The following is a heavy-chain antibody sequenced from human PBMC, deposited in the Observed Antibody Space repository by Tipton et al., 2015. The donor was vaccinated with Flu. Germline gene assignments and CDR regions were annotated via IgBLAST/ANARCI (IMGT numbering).Heavy chain of an antibody. Sequence: AGLMKPSETLSLTCAVYGGSFSGYYWSWVRQAPGKGLEWIGEINHSGSTNYNPSLKSRVTISVDTSKNQFSLKLSSVTAADTAVYYCASVLRTLEYEVCWGQGTMVTVSS. CDR3: ASVLRTLEYEVC. CDR2: INHSGST. V-gene: IGHV4-34*01. D-gene: IGHD3-3*01. J-gene: IGHJ3*01. CDR1: GGSFSGYY.